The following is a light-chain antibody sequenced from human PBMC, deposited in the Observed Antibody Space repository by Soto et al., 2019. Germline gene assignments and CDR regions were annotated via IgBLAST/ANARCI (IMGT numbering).Light chain of an antibody. CDR2: EVS. CDR1: SSVVGAYKY. V-gene: IGLV2-14*01. J-gene: IGLJ1*01. Sequence: QSALTQPASVSGSPGQSITISCTGTSSVVGAYKYVSWYQQHPGKAPKLIIYEVSNRPSGISNRFSGAKSGNTASLTISGLQVEDEADYYCCSYTSSTNYVFGAGTKVTVL. CDR3: CSYTSSTNYV.